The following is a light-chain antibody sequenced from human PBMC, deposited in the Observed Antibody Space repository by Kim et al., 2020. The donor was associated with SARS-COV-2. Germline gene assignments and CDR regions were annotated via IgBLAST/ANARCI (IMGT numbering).Light chain of an antibody. CDR1: QSISSH. CDR3: QQSYITPFT. J-gene: IGKJ3*01. V-gene: IGKV1-39*01. CDR2: AAS. Sequence: DIQMTQSPSSLSASVGDRVTITCRTSQSISSHLNWYHQKPGRAPKLLIYAASTLQGGVPSRFSGSGSETDFTLTIRSLQPEDFGTYFCQQSYITPFTFGPGTKVDIK.